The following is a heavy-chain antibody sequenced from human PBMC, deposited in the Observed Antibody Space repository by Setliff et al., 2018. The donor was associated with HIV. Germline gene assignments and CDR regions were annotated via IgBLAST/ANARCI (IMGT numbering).Heavy chain of an antibody. Sequence: AAVQVSRKASVYSFPDYCMHWVRQAPGQGLEWVGRGNPNSGDTNYAQKFQGRVTMTRHTSMSTAYMELSRVTSADTAVYYCAREGGVLRGYYVNWFDPWGQGTLVTVSS. CDR3: AREGGVLRGYYVNWFDP. CDR1: VYSFPDYC. J-gene: IGHJ5*02. CDR2: GNPNSGDT. V-gene: IGHV1-2*06. D-gene: IGHD3-3*01.